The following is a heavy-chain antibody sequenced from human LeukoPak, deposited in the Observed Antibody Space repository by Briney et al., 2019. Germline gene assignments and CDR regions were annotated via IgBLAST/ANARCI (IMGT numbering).Heavy chain of an antibody. CDR3: ARDSSGYLGYFDY. CDR2: IIPIFGTA. D-gene: IGHD3-22*01. Sequence: GASVTVSCTASGGTFSSYAISWARQAPGQGLEWMGGIIPIFGTANYAQKFQGRVTITTDESTSTAYMELSSLRSEDTAVYYCARDSSGYLGYFDYWGQGTLVTVSS. CDR1: GGTFSSYA. J-gene: IGHJ4*02. V-gene: IGHV1-69*05.